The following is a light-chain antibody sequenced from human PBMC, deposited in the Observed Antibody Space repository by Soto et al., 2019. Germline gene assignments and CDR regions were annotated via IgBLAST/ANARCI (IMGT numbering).Light chain of an antibody. J-gene: IGLJ3*02. V-gene: IGLV7-46*01. Sequence: QAVVTQEPSLTVSPGGTVTLTCGSNTGAVTSGHYPYWFQQKPGQAPRTLIFDTSNKHSWTPARFSGSLLGGKAALTLSGAQPEDEAEYYCMLSYSATWVFGGGTQLTVL. CDR1: TGAVTSGHY. CDR2: DTS. CDR3: MLSYSATWV.